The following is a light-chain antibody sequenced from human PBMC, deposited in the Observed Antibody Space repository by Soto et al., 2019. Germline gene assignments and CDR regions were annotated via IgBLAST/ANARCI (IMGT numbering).Light chain of an antibody. V-gene: IGKV2-28*01. CDR2: LGS. J-gene: IGKJ5*01. CDR3: MQALQSLN. CDR1: QSLLHNNGYNY. Sequence: DIVMTQSPLSLPVTPGEPASISCRSNQSLLHNNGYNYLDWYMQKAGQSPQLLIYLGSNRASGVPDRFSGSGSGTDFTLKISRVEAADVGVYYCMQALQSLNFGQGTRREIK.